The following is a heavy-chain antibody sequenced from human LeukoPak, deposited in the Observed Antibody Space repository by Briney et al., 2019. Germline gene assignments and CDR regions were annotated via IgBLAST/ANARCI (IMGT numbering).Heavy chain of an antibody. D-gene: IGHD3-10*01. Sequence: GGSLRLSCAASGFTVSSNYMSWVRQAPGMGLEWVSSLYRGGSTYYADSVRGRFTISRDNSKSTLYLQMNSLSAEDTAVYYCARGNYGSGSYYVGDAFDIWGQGTMVTVSS. CDR2: LYRGGST. CDR1: GFTVSSNY. V-gene: IGHV3-53*01. J-gene: IGHJ3*02. CDR3: ARGNYGSGSYYVGDAFDI.